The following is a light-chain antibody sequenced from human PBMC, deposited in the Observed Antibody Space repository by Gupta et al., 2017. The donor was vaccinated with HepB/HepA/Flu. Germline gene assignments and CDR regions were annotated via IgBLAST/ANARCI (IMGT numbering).Light chain of an antibody. CDR2: GAS. J-gene: IGKJ1*01. CDR1: QSVSSSY. CDR3: QQYGSSLL. Sequence: EIVFTQSPGTLSLSPGERATLSCRASQSVSSSYLAWYQQKPGQAPRLLIYGASSRATGIPDRFSGSGSGTDFTLTISRLEPEDFAVYYCQQYGSSLLFGQGTKVEIK. V-gene: IGKV3-20*01.